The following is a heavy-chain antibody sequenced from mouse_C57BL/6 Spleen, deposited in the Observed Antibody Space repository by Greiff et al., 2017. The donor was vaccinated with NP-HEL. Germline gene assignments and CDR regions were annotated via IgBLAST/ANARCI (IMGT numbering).Heavy chain of an antibody. CDR3: TRALTGTRAMDD. CDR2: ISSGGDYI. CDR1: GFTFSSYA. Sequence: EVHMVESGEGLVKPGGSLKLSCAASGFTFSSYAMSWVRQTPEKRLEWVAYISSGGDYIYYADTVKGRFTISRDNASNTLYLQMSSLKSEDTAMYYCTRALTGTRAMDDWGQGTSVTVSS. V-gene: IGHV5-9-1*02. J-gene: IGHJ4*01. D-gene: IGHD4-1*01.